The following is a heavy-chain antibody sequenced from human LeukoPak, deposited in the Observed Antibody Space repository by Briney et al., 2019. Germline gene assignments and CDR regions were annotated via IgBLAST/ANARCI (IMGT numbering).Heavy chain of an antibody. CDR3: ARAVVEGATRFAFNV. CDR2: MNPHSGNT. J-gene: IGHJ3*01. V-gene: IGHV1-8*02. D-gene: IGHD2-21*01. Sequence: GASVKVSCKASGNAFTISDFNWVRQATGQGPEWMGWMNPHSGNTGYAQKFQGRVTMTRNISINTAYLEISSLTSEDTAVYYCARAVVEGATRFAFNVWGQGALVTVSS. CDR1: GNAFTISD.